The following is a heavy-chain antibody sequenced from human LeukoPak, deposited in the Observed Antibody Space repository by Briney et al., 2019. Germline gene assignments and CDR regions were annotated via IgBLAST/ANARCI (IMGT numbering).Heavy chain of an antibody. CDR3: AGGTRDSGLK. J-gene: IGHJ4*02. CDR2: ISSSGSAI. D-gene: IGHD6-19*01. V-gene: IGHV3-48*04. Sequence: PGGSLRLPCAASAFTFSTYSMNWVRQAPGKGLQWVSYISSSGSAIYYADSVKGRFTISRDNAKSSLYLQMNSLRAEDTAVYYCAGGTRDSGLKWGPGTSVTVSS. CDR1: AFTFSTYS.